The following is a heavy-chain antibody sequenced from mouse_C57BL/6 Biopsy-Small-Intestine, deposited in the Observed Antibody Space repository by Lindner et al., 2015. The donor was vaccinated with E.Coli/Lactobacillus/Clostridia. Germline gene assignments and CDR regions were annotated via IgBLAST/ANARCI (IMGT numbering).Heavy chain of an antibody. CDR1: GYTFTDYN. V-gene: IGHV1-18*01. Sequence: VQLQESGPELVKPGASVKMSCKASGYTFTDYNMDWVKQSHGKSLEWIGDINPNNGGTIYNQKFKGKATLTVDKSSSTAYMELRSLTSEDTAVYYCARFHYYGRGYYFDYWGQGTTLTVSS. J-gene: IGHJ2*01. D-gene: IGHD1-1*01. CDR2: INPNNGGT. CDR3: ARFHYYGRGYYFDY.